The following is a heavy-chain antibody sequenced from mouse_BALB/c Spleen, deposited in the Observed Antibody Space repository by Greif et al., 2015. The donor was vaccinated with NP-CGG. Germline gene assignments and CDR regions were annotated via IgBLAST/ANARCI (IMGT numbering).Heavy chain of an antibody. J-gene: IGHJ2*01. V-gene: IGHV5-9-1*01. CDR2: ISSGGSYT. CDR3: ARATSLYGSSYFDY. Sequence: DVMLVESGGGLVKPGGFLKLSCAASGFTFSSDAMSWVRQTPEKRLEWVATISSGGSYTYYPDSVKGRFTISRDNAKNXLYLQMSSLRSEDTARYYCARATSLYGSSYFDYWGQGTTLTVSS. CDR1: GFTFSSDA. D-gene: IGHD1-1*01.